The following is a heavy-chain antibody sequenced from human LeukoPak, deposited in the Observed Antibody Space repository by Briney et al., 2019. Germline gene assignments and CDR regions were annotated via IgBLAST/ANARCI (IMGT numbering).Heavy chain of an antibody. Sequence: GESLKTPCKGSGYSFTSYWIGWVRQMPGKGLEWMGIIYPGDSDTRYSPSFQGQVTISADKSISTAYLQWSSLKASDTAMYYCARLGGEGVNRLGAFYIWGQGRNLSVSS. D-gene: IGHD2-8*01. CDR3: ARLGGEGVNRLGAFYI. CDR2: IYPGDSDT. CDR1: GYSFTSYW. V-gene: IGHV5-51*01. J-gene: IGHJ3*02.